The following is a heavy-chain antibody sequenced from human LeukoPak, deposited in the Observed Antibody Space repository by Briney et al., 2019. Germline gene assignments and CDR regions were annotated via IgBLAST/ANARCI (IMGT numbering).Heavy chain of an antibody. J-gene: IGHJ4*02. Sequence: SQTLSLTCTVSGGSISSGSYYWSWIRQPAGKGLEWIGRFYTSGSTNYNPSLKSRVTISVDTSKNQFSLNLSSVTAADTAMYYCARYESIVRGFDYWGQGTLVTVSS. D-gene: IGHD3-10*01. CDR2: FYTSGST. CDR1: GGSISSGSYY. V-gene: IGHV4-61*02. CDR3: ARYESIVRGFDY.